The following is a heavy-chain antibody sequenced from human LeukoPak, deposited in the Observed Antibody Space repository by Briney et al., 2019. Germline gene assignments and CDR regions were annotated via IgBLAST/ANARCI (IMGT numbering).Heavy chain of an antibody. CDR3: ARDREYYSSGTLDY. V-gene: IGHV4-31*03. J-gene: IGHJ4*02. CDR1: GGSISSGGYY. D-gene: IGHD3-10*01. Sequence: PSQTLPLTCTVSGGSISSGGYYWSWIRQHPGKGLEWIGYIYYSGSTYYNPSLKSRVTISVDTSKNQFSLKLSSVTAADTAVYYCARDREYYSSGTLDYWGQGTLVTVSS. CDR2: IYYSGST.